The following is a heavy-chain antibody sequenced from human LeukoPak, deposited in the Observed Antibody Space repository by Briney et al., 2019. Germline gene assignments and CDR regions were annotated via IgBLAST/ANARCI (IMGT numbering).Heavy chain of an antibody. Sequence: PGGSLRLSCAASGFTFSSYSVTWVRQAPGKGLEWVSSISSGSTYIYYADSVKGRFTISRDNAKNTLYLQMNSLRVEDTAVYYCARGGSYGDYWGQGILVTVSS. CDR2: ISSGSTYI. J-gene: IGHJ4*02. V-gene: IGHV3-21*01. D-gene: IGHD3-16*01. CDR3: ARGGSYGDY. CDR1: GFTFSSYS.